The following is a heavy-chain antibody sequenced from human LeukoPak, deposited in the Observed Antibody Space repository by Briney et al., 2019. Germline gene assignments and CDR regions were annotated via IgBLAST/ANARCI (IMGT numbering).Heavy chain of an antibody. J-gene: IGHJ4*02. Sequence: SETLSLTCAVYGGSFSGYYWSWIRQPPRKGLEWIGYIYYSGSTNYNPSLKSRVTISVDTSKNQFSLKLSSVTAADTAVYYCARAKYYYDSSGLEKGNHFDYWGQGTLVTVSS. CDR3: ARAKYYYDSSGLEKGNHFDY. CDR1: GGSFSGYY. V-gene: IGHV4-59*01. D-gene: IGHD3-22*01. CDR2: IYYSGST.